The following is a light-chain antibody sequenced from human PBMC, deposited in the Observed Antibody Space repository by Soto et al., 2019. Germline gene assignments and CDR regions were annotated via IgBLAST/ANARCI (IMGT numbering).Light chain of an antibody. J-gene: IGKJ2*01. CDR1: QSVSSN. Sequence: ETVMTQSPATLSVSPGERATLSCRASQSVSSNLAWYQQKPGQAPRLLIYGATTRATGIPARFSGSGSGTEFTLTISSLQSEDFAVYYCQQYNNWPPSYTFGQGTKLELK. CDR2: GAT. CDR3: QQYNNWPPSYT. V-gene: IGKV3-15*01.